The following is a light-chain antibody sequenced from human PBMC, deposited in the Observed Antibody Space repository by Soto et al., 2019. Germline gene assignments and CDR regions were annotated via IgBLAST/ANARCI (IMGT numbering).Light chain of an antibody. CDR2: GAS. V-gene: IGKV3-20*01. CDR3: QQYGSSPPIT. CDR1: QSVSSSY. Sequence: ESVMTQSPGTLSLSPGERATLPCRASQSVSSSYLAWYQQKPRQAPRLRIYGASSRATDIPDRFSGSGSGTDFSLTISRLEPEDFAVYYCQQYGSSPPITFGQGTRLEIK. J-gene: IGKJ5*01.